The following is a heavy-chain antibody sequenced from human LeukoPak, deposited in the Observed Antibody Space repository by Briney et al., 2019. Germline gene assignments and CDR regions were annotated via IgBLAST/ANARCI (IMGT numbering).Heavy chain of an antibody. CDR3: ARDTGPLRRSRSEH. D-gene: IGHD4-17*01. V-gene: IGHV3-48*03. Sequence: PGGSLRLSSAASGFPFSSYEMHWVRQAPGKGLEWVSFILSSVTTTYYADSVKGRFTISRDNAKNSLYLQMNSLRAEDTAVYYCARDTGPLRRSRSEHLGQGTLVTVSS. CDR2: ILSSVTTT. J-gene: IGHJ4*02. CDR1: GFPFSSYE.